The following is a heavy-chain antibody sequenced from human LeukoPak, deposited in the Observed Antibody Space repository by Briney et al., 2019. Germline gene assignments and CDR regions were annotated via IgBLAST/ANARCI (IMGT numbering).Heavy chain of an antibody. D-gene: IGHD5-24*01. CDR3: AREMPTTETFDY. CDR2: ISYDGSNK. J-gene: IGHJ4*02. CDR1: GFTFSSYT. V-gene: IGHV3-30*04. Sequence: GGSLRLSCAASGFTFSSYTMHWVRQAPGKGLEWVAVISYDGSNKYYAESVKGRFTISRDNSKNTLYLQMSSLRAEDTAVYYCAREMPTTETFDYWGQGTLVTVSS.